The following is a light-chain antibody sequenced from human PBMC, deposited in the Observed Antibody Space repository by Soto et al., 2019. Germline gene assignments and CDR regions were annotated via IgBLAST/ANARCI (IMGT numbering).Light chain of an antibody. V-gene: IGKV1-39*01. CDR1: KTINNY. J-gene: IGKJ5*01. Sequence: ASVGDRVTITCRASKTINNYLNWYRQKPGKAPQVLIYAASNLETGVPSRFSGSGSGTDFTLTISSLQPEDSATYYCQHIYSPPHTFGQGTRLEIK. CDR2: AAS. CDR3: QHIYSPPHT.